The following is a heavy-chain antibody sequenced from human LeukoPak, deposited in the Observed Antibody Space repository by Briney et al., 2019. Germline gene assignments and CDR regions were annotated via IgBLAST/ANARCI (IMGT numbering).Heavy chain of an antibody. CDR1: GFTFGDYA. Sequence: GGSLRLSCTASGFTFGDYAMSWIRQAPGKGLEWVGFIRSKAYGETADYAASVKGRFTISRDDSKAIAYLQMNSLRAEDTAVYYCARGIDYWGQGTLVTVSS. V-gene: IGHV3-49*03. CDR2: IRSKAYGETA. CDR3: ARGIDY. J-gene: IGHJ4*02.